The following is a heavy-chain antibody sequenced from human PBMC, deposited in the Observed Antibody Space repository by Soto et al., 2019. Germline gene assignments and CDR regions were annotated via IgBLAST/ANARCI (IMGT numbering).Heavy chain of an antibody. CDR3: AREYTAWPLAYGLDV. D-gene: IGHD2-2*02. CDR2: ISSRSDI. V-gene: IGHV3-21*01. J-gene: IGHJ6*02. CDR1: AFTFSRST. Sequence: GGSLRLSCAASAFTFSRSTMTWVRQAPGKGLEWVSSISSRSDIYYAESVKGRFTISRDNAKNSVSLQMNSLRAEDTAVYYCAREYTAWPLAYGLDVWGQGTTVTVSS.